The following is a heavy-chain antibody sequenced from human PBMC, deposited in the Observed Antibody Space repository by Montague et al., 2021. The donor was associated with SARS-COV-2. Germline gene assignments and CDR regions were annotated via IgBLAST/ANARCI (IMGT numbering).Heavy chain of an antibody. CDR2: SDHSGIT. J-gene: IGHJ4*02. CDR3: ARVISAVPGANFYFDY. CDR1: GGPISSGSY. Sequence: SETLSLTCTVSGGPISSGSYWGWIRQPPGKGLEWIGTSDHSGITYYSPSLKSRVTISLDTSKNQFSLNLDSVTASDTAMYYCARVISAVPGANFYFDYWGQGTLVTVSS. D-gene: IGHD4/OR15-4a*01. V-gene: IGHV4-38-2*02.